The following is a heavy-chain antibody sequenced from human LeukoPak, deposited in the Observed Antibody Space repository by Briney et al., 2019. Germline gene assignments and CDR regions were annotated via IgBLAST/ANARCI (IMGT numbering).Heavy chain of an antibody. CDR3: ARNEAAGTWFDP. J-gene: IGHJ5*02. CDR1: GGSISSYY. CDR2: IYYSGST. Sequence: SETLSLTCTVSGGSISSYYWSWIRQPPGKGLEWIGYIYYSGSTNYNPSLKSRVTISVDTSKNQFSLKLSSVTAADTAVYYCARNEAAGTWFDPWGQGTLVTVSS. V-gene: IGHV4-59*01. D-gene: IGHD6-13*01.